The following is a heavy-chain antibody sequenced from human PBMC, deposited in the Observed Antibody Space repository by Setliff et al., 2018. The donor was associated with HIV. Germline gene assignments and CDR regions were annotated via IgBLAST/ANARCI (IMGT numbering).Heavy chain of an antibody. V-gene: IGHV2-70*11. CDR3: SRGSESLTYFYN. Sequence: SGPTLVNPTQTLTLTCTFYGFSLSPRGMSVSWIRQPPGKALEWLARIDWDYAKYYRTSLKTRLTISKETSKNQVVLTMTNMDPVDTATYYCSRGSESLTYFYNLGPGTLVPVSS. CDR2: IDWDYAK. CDR1: GFSLSPRGMS. D-gene: IGHD3-10*01. J-gene: IGHJ4*02.